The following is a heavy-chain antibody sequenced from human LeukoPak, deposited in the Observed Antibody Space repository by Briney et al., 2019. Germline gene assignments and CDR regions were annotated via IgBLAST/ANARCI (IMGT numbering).Heavy chain of an antibody. CDR3: ARHAGGVGLPNWFDP. V-gene: IGHV4-39*01. CDR2: ISYGGTT. CDR1: GGSVTSYGYY. Sequence: SETLSLTCTVSGGSVTSYGYYWGWIRQPPGKGLEWIGSISYGGTTYFNPSLQSRVTISVDTSKNQFSLKLSSVTAADTAVYYCARHAGGVGLPNWFDPWGQGTLVTVSS. D-gene: IGHD5-18*01. J-gene: IGHJ5*02.